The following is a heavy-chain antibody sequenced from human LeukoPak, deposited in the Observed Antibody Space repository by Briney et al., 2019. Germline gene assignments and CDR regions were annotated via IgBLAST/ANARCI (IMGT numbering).Heavy chain of an antibody. Sequence: EASVKVSCKTSGYTFTNYYMHWVRQAPGQGLEWMGIINPSGGATSYAQKFQGRVTLTRDTSTSTVYMELSSLKSEDTGVYYCARVRGGVRGVVWDLWGQGTLVTVSS. CDR1: GYTFTNYY. CDR2: INPSGGAT. D-gene: IGHD3-10*01. V-gene: IGHV1-46*01. CDR3: ARVRGGVRGVVWDL. J-gene: IGHJ4*02.